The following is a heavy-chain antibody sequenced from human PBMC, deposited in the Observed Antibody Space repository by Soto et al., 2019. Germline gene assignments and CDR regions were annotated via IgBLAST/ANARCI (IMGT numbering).Heavy chain of an antibody. Sequence: ASVKVSCKASGYTFTGYYMHWVRQAPGQGLEWMGWINPNSGGTNYAQKFQGWVTMTRDTSISTAYMELSRLRSDDTAVYYCARDLRDCSSTSCYQWFEPWGQGTLVTVSS. D-gene: IGHD2-2*01. J-gene: IGHJ5*02. CDR3: ARDLRDCSSTSCYQWFEP. CDR1: GYTFTGYY. CDR2: INPNSGGT. V-gene: IGHV1-2*04.